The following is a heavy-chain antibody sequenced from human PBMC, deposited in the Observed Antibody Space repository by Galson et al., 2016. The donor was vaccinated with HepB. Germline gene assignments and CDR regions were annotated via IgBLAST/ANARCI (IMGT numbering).Heavy chain of an antibody. CDR3: AKEGHYGGHFYMDV. Sequence: SLRLSCAASGFTFSSYTIHWVRQAPGKGLEWVAIISYDGSNKYYADSVKGRFTISRDNSKNTVYLQMNNLRVEDTAVYYCAKEGHYGGHFYMDVWGEGTTVTVSS. CDR2: ISYDGSNK. V-gene: IGHV3-30-3*01. D-gene: IGHD4-17*01. CDR1: GFTFSSYT. J-gene: IGHJ6*03.